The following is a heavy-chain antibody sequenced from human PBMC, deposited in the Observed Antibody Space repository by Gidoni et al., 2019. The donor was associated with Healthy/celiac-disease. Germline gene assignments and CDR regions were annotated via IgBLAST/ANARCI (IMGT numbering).Heavy chain of an antibody. CDR2: IIPILGIA. D-gene: IGHD4-17*01. V-gene: IGHV1-69*04. J-gene: IGHJ3*02. Sequence: QVQLVQSGAEVKKPGSSVKVSCKASGGTCSSSAISWVRQAPGQGLEWMGRIIPILGIANYAQKFQGRVTITADKSTSTAYMELSSLRSEDTAVYYCARPDYGDFHDAFDIWGQGTMVTVSS. CDR1: GGTCSSSA. CDR3: ARPDYGDFHDAFDI.